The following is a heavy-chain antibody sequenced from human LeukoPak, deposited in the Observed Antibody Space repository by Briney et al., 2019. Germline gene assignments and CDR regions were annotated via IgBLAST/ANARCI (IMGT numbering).Heavy chain of an antibody. Sequence: GGSLRLSCAASGFIFNNYWMSWVRQAPGKGLEWVANIKRDGNEKYYVDSVKGRFTISRDNAKNSLYLQMNSLRVEDTAVYYCARVYSSSSGKNAFDVWGQGTMVTVSS. V-gene: IGHV3-7*03. D-gene: IGHD6-6*01. J-gene: IGHJ3*01. CDR2: IKRDGNEK. CDR1: GFIFNNYW. CDR3: ARVYSSSSGKNAFDV.